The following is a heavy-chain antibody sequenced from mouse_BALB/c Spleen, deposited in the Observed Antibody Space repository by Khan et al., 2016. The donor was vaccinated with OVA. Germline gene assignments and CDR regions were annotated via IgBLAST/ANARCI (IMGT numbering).Heavy chain of an antibody. V-gene: IGHV3-2*02. CDR1: GYSITSDYA. D-gene: IGHD1-1*01. CDR2: ISYSGSA. CDR3: ARRYYYGHWYFDV. Sequence: EVQLQESGPGLVKPSQSLSLTCTVTGYSITSDYAWNWIRQFPGNKLEWMGYISYSGSANYNPSLKSRISITRDTSEHQFFLQLNSVTTEDSATCYCARRYYYGHWYFDVWGAGTTVTVSS. J-gene: IGHJ1*01.